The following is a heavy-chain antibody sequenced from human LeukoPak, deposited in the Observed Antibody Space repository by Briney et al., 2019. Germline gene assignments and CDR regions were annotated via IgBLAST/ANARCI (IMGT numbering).Heavy chain of an antibody. CDR2: INQDGSEK. CDR1: EFPFSSYW. Sequence: PGGSLRLPCAASEFPFSSYWMTWVRQAPGRGQEWVANINQDGSEKYYVDSVRGRFTISRDNAKNSLYLQMNSLRAEDMALYYCAKDECSSTSCSIDYWGQGTLVTVSS. V-gene: IGHV3-7*03. CDR3: AKDECSSTSCSIDY. D-gene: IGHD2-2*01. J-gene: IGHJ4*02.